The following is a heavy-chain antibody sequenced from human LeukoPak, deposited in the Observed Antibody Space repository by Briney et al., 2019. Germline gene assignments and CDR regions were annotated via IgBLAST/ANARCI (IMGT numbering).Heavy chain of an antibody. CDR2: INQDGSQK. Sequence: GGSLRLSCAVSGFTFSSYWMSWFRQAPGKGLEWVANINQDGSQKFSVDSVKGRFTISRDNAKNSLSLQMNSLRAEDTAVYYCARDRKGYYYDSSGYYTVVWYYFDYWGQGTLVTVSS. CDR1: GFTFSSYW. D-gene: IGHD3-22*01. V-gene: IGHV3-7*01. CDR3: ARDRKGYYYDSSGYYTVVWYYFDY. J-gene: IGHJ4*02.